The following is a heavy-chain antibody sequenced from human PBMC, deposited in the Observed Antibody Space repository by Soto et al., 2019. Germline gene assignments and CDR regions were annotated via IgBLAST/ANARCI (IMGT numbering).Heavy chain of an antibody. CDR3: AKDLNYDASGIYPHGMDV. D-gene: IGHD3-10*01. CDR1: GFTFSGYG. V-gene: IGHV3-33*06. Sequence: QVQLVESGGGVVQPGRSLRLSCAASGFTFSGYGMHWVRQAPGKGLEWVAVIWYDGSNRYYADSVNGRFTISRDNSKNTVYLQMNSLRAEDTAVYYCAKDLNYDASGIYPHGMDVWGQGTTVIVSS. CDR2: IWYDGSNR. J-gene: IGHJ6*02.